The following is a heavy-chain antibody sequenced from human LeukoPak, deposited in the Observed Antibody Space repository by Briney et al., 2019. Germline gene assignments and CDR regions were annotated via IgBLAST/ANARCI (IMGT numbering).Heavy chain of an antibody. D-gene: IGHD5-18*01. J-gene: IGHJ6*03. CDR1: GGSFSGYY. CDR2: INHSGST. V-gene: IGHV4-34*01. CDR3: ARGRRGYSYGIYYYYYMDV. Sequence: PSETLSLTCAVYGGSFSGYYWSWIRQPPGKGLEWIGEINHSGSTNYNPSLKSRVTISVDTSKNQFSLKRSSVTAADTAVYYCARGRRGYSYGIYYYYYMDVLGKGTTVTVSS.